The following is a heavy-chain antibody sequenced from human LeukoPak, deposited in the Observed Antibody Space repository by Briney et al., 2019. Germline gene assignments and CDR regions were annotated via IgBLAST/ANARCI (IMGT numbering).Heavy chain of an antibody. V-gene: IGHV3-11*01. D-gene: IGHD5-18*01. Sequence: PGGSLRLSCAASGFTFSDYYMSWIRQAPGKGLEWVSYISSSGSAIYYADSVKGRFTISRDNAKNSLYLQMNSLRAEDAAVYYCAAKGYSYGYVFDYWGQGTLVAVSS. CDR3: AAKGYSYGYVFDY. CDR1: GFTFSDYY. CDR2: ISSSGSAI. J-gene: IGHJ4*02.